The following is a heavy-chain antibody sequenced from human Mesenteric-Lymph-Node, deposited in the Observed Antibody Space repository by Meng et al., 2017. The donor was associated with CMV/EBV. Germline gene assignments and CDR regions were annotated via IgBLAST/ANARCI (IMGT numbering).Heavy chain of an antibody. J-gene: IGHJ4*02. CDR1: GFTFSDYS. D-gene: IGHD6-6*01. Sequence: AASGFTFSDYSMSWIRQAPGKGLEWISYIISSGSTIYYADSVKGRFTISRDNTKNSLYLQLNSLRAADTAVYYCARGLKVAARAFDSWGQGTLVTVSS. V-gene: IGHV3-11*04. CDR3: ARGLKVAARAFDS. CDR2: IISSGSTI.